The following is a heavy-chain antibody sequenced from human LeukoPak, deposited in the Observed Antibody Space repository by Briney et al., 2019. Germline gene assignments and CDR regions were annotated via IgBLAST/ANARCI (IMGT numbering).Heavy chain of an antibody. CDR2: ISGSGGST. V-gene: IGHV3-23*01. D-gene: IGHD3-16*01. CDR1: GFTFSSYG. CDR3: ARVYGYYYYYMDV. Sequence: GGSLRLSCAASGFTFSSYGMSWVRQAPGKGLEWVSAISGSGGSTYYADSVKGRFTISRDNSKNTLYLQMNSLRAEDTAVYYCARVYGYYYYYMDVWGKGTTVTISS. J-gene: IGHJ6*03.